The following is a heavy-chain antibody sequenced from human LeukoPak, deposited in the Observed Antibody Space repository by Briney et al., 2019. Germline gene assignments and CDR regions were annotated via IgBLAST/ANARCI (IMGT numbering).Heavy chain of an antibody. CDR2: IWYDGSNE. J-gene: IGHJ4*02. Sequence: GTSLRLSCAASGFTFSFYGMHWVRQAPGKGLEWVAVIWYDGSNEYYADSVKGRFAVSRDNSKNTLYLQMNRLRAEDTAVYYCAREGVGATAFQNYFDYWGQGILVTVSS. V-gene: IGHV3-33*01. D-gene: IGHD1-26*01. CDR3: AREGVGATAFQNYFDY. CDR1: GFTFSFYG.